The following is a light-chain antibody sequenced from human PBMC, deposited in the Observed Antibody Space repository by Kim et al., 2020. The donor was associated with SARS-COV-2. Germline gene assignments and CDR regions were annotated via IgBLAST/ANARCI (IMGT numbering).Light chain of an antibody. CDR2: ANN. Sequence: QPVLTQPPSASGTPGQRVAISCFGSSSNIGSNTVNWYQLLPGTAPKLLIYANNQRPSGVPDRFSGSKSGTSASLAISGLQSEDEADYYCAACDDSLNAVVFGGGTQLTVL. CDR1: SSNIGSNT. CDR3: AACDDSLNAVV. J-gene: IGLJ2*01. V-gene: IGLV1-44*01.